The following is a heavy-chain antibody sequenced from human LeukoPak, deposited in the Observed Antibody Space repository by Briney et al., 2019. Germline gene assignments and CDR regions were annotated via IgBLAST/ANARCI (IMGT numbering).Heavy chain of an antibody. V-gene: IGHV3-7*01. CDR2: TKEDGSAS. Sequence: GGTLRLSCAASGFSFSYYWMSWVRQAPGKGLEWVAKTKEDGSASYYVYSVKGRFTISRDNAKNSLYLQMNSLRAEDTAVYYCAKGGVVGTRYYFDSWGQGTLVTVSS. CDR1: GFSFSYYW. D-gene: IGHD2-15*01. J-gene: IGHJ4*02. CDR3: AKGGVVGTRYYFDS.